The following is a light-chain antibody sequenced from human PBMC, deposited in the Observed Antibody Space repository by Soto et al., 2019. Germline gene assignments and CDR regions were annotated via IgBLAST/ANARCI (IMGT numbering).Light chain of an antibody. CDR3: QQYNSYWWT. CDR2: KAS. CDR1: QSISSW. J-gene: IGKJ1*01. V-gene: IGKV1-5*03. Sequence: DIQMTQSPSTLSASVGDRVTITCRASQSISSWLAWYQQKPGKAPKLLIYKASILESGVPSRFSGSGSGTEFTLTISSLQPDDFATYYCQQYNSYWWTFGQGTKVELK.